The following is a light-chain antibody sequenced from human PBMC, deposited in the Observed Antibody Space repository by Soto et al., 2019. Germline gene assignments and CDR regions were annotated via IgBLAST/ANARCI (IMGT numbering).Light chain of an antibody. Sequence: QSVLTQSPSVSEAPRQRVTITWSGSSSNIGDNPVNWYQQLPGKAPKLLIYYDDLLASGVSDRFAGSKSGTSASLAIRGLQSEDEGDYYCAAWDDSLDGMVFGGGTTLTVL. CDR1: SSNIGDNP. CDR2: YDD. V-gene: IGLV1-36*01. CDR3: AAWDDSLDGMV. J-gene: IGLJ2*01.